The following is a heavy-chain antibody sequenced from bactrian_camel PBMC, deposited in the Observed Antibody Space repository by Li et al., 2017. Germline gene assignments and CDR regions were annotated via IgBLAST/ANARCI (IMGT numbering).Heavy chain of an antibody. V-gene: IGHV3S1*01. Sequence: HVQLVESGGGSVQAGGSLRLSCAFSGYAYSAYCMGWFRQAPGKEREWIALIDADDGSRTNYAESVKGRFTISQDNAKNTVYLQMNSLKPEDTAMYYCAARGPYCYTKLSVRDFTYWGQGTQVTVS. CDR2: IDADDGSRT. CDR3: AARGPYCYTKLSVRDFTY. J-gene: IGHJ6*01. CDR1: GYAYSAYC. D-gene: IGHD2*01.